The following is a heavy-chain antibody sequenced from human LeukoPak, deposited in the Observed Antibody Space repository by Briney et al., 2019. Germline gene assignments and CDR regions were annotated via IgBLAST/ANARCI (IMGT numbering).Heavy chain of an antibody. V-gene: IGHV3-74*01. J-gene: IGHJ4*02. D-gene: IGHD6-19*01. CDR1: GFTFSSYW. Sequence: AGSLRLSCAAAGFTFSSYWMHWVRQAPGKGLVWVSRIISDGSGASYADSVKGRFTISRDNAKNTLYLQMNSLRAEDTAVYYCARDVSSGSFDYWGQGTLVTVSS. CDR2: IISDGSGA. CDR3: ARDVSSGSFDY.